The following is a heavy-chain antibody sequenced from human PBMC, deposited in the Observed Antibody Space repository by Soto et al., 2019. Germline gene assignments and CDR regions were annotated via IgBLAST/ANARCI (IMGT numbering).Heavy chain of an antibody. CDR2: ISWNSGSI. CDR1: GFTFDDYA. V-gene: IGHV3-9*01. D-gene: IGHD6-13*01. CDR3: AKDAGLAGMDV. J-gene: IGHJ6*02. Sequence: SLKLSCAASGFTFDDYAMHWVRQAPGKGLEWVSGISWNSGSIGYADSVKGRFTISRDNAKNSLYLQMNSLRAEDTALYYCAKDAGLAGMDVWGQGTTVTVSS.